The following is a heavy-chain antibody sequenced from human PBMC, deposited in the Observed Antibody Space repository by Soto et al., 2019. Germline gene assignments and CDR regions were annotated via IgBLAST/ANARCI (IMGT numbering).Heavy chain of an antibody. V-gene: IGHV3-33*01. CDR3: ARDRRAYYYDSSGPSYGMDV. Sequence: GSLRLSCAASGFTFSSYGMHWVRQAPGKGLEWVAVIWYDGSNKYYADSVKGRFTISRDNSKNTLYLQMNSLRAEDTAVYYCARDRRAYYYDSSGPSYGMDVWGQGTTVTVSS. CDR2: IWYDGSNK. J-gene: IGHJ6*02. CDR1: GFTFSSYG. D-gene: IGHD3-22*01.